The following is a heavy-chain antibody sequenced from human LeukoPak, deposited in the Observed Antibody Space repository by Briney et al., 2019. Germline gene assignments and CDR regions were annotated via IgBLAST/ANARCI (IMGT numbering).Heavy chain of an antibody. V-gene: IGHV3-23*01. D-gene: IGHD6-6*01. CDR2: ITDSGGDT. J-gene: IGHJ4*02. Sequence: PGGSLRLSCAASGFTFNSYAMSWVRQAPGKGLEWVSAITDSGGDTYHADSVKGRFTISRDNSKNTVFLQMNNLTLEDTAVYYCAKGSSSSRPYYFDYWGQGILVTVSS. CDR3: AKGSSSSRPYYFDY. CDR1: GFTFNSYA.